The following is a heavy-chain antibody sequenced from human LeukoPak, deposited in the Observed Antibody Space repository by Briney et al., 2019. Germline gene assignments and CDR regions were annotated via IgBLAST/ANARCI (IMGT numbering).Heavy chain of an antibody. CDR1: GGSISSNSYY. CDR3: AGQIRFGEPVHFDS. D-gene: IGHD3-10*01. CDR2: IYYSGST. Sequence: PSETLSLTCTVSGGSISSNSYYWGWIRQPPGKGLEWIGSIYYSGSTYDNPSLKSRVTISVDTSNNHFSLSLNSVTAADTAVYYCAGQIRFGEPVHFDSWGQGTLVTVSS. V-gene: IGHV4-39*01. J-gene: IGHJ4*02.